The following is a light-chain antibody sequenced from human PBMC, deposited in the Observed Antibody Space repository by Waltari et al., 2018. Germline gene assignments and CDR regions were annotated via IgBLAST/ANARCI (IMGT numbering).Light chain of an antibody. CDR2: GNN. CDR3: QSYDSSLSGVI. Sequence: QSVLTQPPSVSGAPGQRSTLSCTGTSSHIGAGYAVHWYLQLPGTAPKLLLLGNNNRPSAVPDRFSASKSDTSASLAITGLQAEDEADYYCQSYDSSLSGVIFGGGTKLTVL. CDR1: SSHIGAGYA. V-gene: IGLV1-40*01. J-gene: IGLJ2*01.